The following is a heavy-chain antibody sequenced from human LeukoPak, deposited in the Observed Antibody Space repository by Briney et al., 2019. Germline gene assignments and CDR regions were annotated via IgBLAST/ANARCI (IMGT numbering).Heavy chain of an antibody. CDR1: GFTFSTYA. Sequence: GGSLRLSCAASGFTFSTYAMSWIRQAPGKGLEWVSAISGGGSSTYYADSVKGRFTISRDNSKNTLSLQMNSLRAEDTAVYYCAKLSSGSYYSPFDYWGQGTLVTVSS. CDR3: AKLSSGSYYSPFDY. V-gene: IGHV3-23*01. CDR2: ISGGGSST. J-gene: IGHJ4*02. D-gene: IGHD3-10*01.